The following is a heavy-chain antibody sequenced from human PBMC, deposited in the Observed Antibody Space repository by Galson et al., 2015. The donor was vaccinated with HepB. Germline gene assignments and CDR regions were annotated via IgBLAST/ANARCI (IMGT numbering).Heavy chain of an antibody. Sequence: CAISGDSVSSYSAAWHWIRQSPSRGLEWLGRTYYRSTWYNDYAVSVKSRMTINSDTSKNQFSLQVNSVTPEDAAIYYCTRGHRGDEGFGIWGPGTMDIVSS. V-gene: IGHV6-1*01. D-gene: IGHD3-16*01. CDR1: GDSVSSYSAA. J-gene: IGHJ3*02. CDR3: TRGHRGDEGFGI. CDR2: TYYRSTWYN.